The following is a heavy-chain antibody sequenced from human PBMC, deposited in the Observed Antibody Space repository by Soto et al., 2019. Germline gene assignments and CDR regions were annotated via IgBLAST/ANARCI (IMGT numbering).Heavy chain of an antibody. CDR2: IGTAGDT. CDR1: GFTFSSYD. CDR3: VRDTTGFGYFDS. D-gene: IGHD1-1*01. Sequence: EVQLVESGGGLVQPGGSLRLSCAASGFTFSSYDMHWFRQASGKGLEWVSVIGTAGDTYYSGSVKGRFTISRDSLTTSLYLQMNSLRAGDTAVYYCVRDTTGFGYFDSWGQGTLVTVSS. J-gene: IGHJ4*02. V-gene: IGHV3-13*01.